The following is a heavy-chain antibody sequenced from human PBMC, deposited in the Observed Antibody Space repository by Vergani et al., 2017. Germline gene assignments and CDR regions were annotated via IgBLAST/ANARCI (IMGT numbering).Heavy chain of an antibody. D-gene: IGHD3-16*02. CDR3: ARDPSYYDYVWGSYRYSYYFDY. Sequence: EVQLLESGGGLVQPGGSLRLSCAASGFTFSSYAMSWVRQAPGKGLEWVSAISSSSSYIYYADSVKGRFTISRDNAKNSLYLQMNSLRAEDTAVYYCARDPSYYDYVWGSYRYSYYFDYWGQGTLVTVSS. CDR1: GFTFSSYA. J-gene: IGHJ4*02. CDR2: ISSSSSYI. V-gene: IGHV3-21*01.